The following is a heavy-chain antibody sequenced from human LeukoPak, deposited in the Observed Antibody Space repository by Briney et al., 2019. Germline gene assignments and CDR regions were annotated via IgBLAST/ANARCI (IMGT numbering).Heavy chain of an antibody. CDR3: ARSRGTFLPHDY. D-gene: IGHD3-16*01. V-gene: IGHV3-66*01. J-gene: IGHJ4*02. Sequence: GGSLRLSCAVSGFTVSSNYMSWVRQAPGKGLEWVSVIYSGVGTYYADSVKGRFTISRDNSKNTVYLQMNSLRVEDTAVYYCARSRGTFLPHDYWGQGTLFTVSS. CDR2: IYSGVGT. CDR1: GFTVSSNY.